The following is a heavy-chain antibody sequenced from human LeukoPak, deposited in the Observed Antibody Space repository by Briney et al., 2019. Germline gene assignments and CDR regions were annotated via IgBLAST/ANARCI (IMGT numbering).Heavy chain of an antibody. CDR2: INHSGST. Sequence: SETLSLTCAVYGGSFSGYYWSWIRQPPGKGLEWIGEINHSGSTNYNPSLKSRVTISVDTSKNQFSLKLSSVTAADTAVYYCARGGGGLFQHWGQGTLVTVSS. CDR3: ARGGGGLFQH. D-gene: IGHD3-16*01. V-gene: IGHV4-34*01. J-gene: IGHJ1*01. CDR1: GGSFSGYY.